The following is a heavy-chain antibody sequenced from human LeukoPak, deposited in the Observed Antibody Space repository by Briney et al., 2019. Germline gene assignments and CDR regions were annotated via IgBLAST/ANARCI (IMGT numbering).Heavy chain of an antibody. CDR1: GFTFRNYG. J-gene: IGHJ4*02. V-gene: IGHV3-23*01. CDR3: ATLYNDKGDY. CDR2: TIGSGDSR. Sequence: GGSLRLSCAASGFTFRNYGMSWVRQAPGKGLEWVSGTIGSGDSRFYADPAKGRFTISRDNSRNTLYLHMNSLRVDDTAVYYCATLYNDKGDYWGQGALVAVSS. D-gene: IGHD5-24*01.